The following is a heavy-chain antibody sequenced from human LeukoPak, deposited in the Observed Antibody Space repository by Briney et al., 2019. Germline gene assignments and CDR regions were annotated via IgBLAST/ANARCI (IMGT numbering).Heavy chain of an antibody. CDR3: AREGSFDTSGYNDALDT. J-gene: IGHJ3*02. V-gene: IGHV3-53*01. Sequence: GGSLRLSCAASGFIVSGNYMSWVRQAPGKGLEWVSVIRSGGTTSYADSVKGRSTISRDNSKNTLYLQMNSLRAEDTAVYYCAREGSFDTSGYNDALDTWGQGTMVTVSA. D-gene: IGHD3-22*01. CDR2: IRSGGTT. CDR1: GFIVSGNY.